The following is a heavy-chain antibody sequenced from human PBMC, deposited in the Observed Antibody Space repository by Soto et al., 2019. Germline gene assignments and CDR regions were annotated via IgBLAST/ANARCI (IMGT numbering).Heavy chain of an antibody. CDR3: ANNKYGAGDKFDS. J-gene: IGHJ5*01. Sequence: PSETLSLTCTVTGGSISSYYWSWTRQPPGKGLEWIGYIYYSGSTNYNPSLKSRVTISVDTSKNQFSLKLSSVTAADTAVYYCANNKYGAGDKFDSWGHGTLVTV. CDR2: IYYSGST. V-gene: IGHV4-59*01. D-gene: IGHD2-8*01. CDR1: GGSISSYY.